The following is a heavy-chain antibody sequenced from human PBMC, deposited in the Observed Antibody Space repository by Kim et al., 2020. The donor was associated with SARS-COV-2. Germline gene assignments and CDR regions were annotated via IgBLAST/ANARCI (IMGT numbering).Heavy chain of an antibody. J-gene: IGHJ4*02. CDR3: VKVDEEFDN. Sequence: SETLSLTCTVSGGSIISSTHYWGWVRQAPGKGLEWIGSVSDDGKTWYDPSLKSRVTLSIDKSNNQFFLRLTSVTAADPALHFCVKVDEEFDNWGQGTLVT. CDR2: VSDDGKT. V-gene: IGHV4-39*07. CDR1: GGSIISSTHY.